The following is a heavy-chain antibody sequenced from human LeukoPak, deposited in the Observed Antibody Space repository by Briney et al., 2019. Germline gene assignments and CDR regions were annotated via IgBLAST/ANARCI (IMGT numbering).Heavy chain of an antibody. J-gene: IGHJ4*02. CDR1: GGSISSYY. D-gene: IGHD3-16*02. Sequence: SETLSLTCTVSGGSISSYYWSWIRQPPGKGLEWIGYIYYSGSTNYNPSLKSRVTISVDTSKNQFSLRLSSVTAADTAVYYCARGLVMITFGGVIVNYGFDYWGQGTLVTVSS. CDR3: ARGLVMITFGGVIVNYGFDY. V-gene: IGHV4-59*12. CDR2: IYYSGST.